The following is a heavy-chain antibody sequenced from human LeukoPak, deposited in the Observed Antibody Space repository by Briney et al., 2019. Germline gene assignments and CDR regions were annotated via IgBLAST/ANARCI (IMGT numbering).Heavy chain of an antibody. CDR3: ARPGGYYSYIDY. Sequence: GSLRLSCAASGFTFSDYYMSWIRQPPGKGLEWIGSIYYSGSTYYNPSLKSRVTISVDTSKNQFSLKLSSVTAADTAVYYCARPGGYYSYIDYWGQGMLVTVSS. CDR2: IYYSGST. V-gene: IGHV4-39*01. CDR1: GFTFSDYY. D-gene: IGHD3-22*01. J-gene: IGHJ4*02.